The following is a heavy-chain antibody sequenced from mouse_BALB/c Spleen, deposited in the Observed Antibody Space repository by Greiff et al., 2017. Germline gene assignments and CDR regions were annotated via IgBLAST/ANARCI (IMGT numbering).Heavy chain of an antibody. D-gene: IGHD4-1*01. CDR1: GFTFSSFG. J-gene: IGHJ4*01. V-gene: IGHV5-17*02. CDR2: ISSGSSTI. CDR3: ARSRWDYYAMDY. Sequence: EVMLVESGGGLVQPGGSRKLSCAASGFTFSSFGMHWVRQAPEKGLEWVAYISSGSSTIYYADTVKGRFTISSDNPKNTLFLQMTSLRSEDTAMYYCARSRWDYYAMDYWGQGTSVTVSS.